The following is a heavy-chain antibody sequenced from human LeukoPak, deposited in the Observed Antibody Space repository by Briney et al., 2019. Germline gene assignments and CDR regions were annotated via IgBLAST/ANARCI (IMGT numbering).Heavy chain of an antibody. J-gene: IGHJ6*03. CDR3: AKAHNYYYYYMDV. CDR2: ISGSGGST. Sequence: GGTLRLSCAASGFTFSSYGMSWVRQAPGKGLEWVSAISGSGGSTYYADSVKGRFTISRDNSKNTLYLQMNSLRAEDTAVYYCAKAHNYYYYYMDVWGKGTTVTVSS. V-gene: IGHV3-23*01. CDR1: GFTFSSYG.